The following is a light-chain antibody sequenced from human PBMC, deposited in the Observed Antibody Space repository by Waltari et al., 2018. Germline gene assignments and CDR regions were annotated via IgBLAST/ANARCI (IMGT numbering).Light chain of an antibody. Sequence: DIVMTKYPDSLAGSLGKRAPINCKSSPSVLYSSNTKKYLAWYQQKPGQPPTLLIYCASTRESGVPDRFSVSGSGTYFTLTISSLHAEDVAVYYCQQYYSTLITFCQGTRLEIK. CDR3: QQYYSTLIT. CDR1: PSVLYSSNTKKY. V-gene: IGKV4-1*01. CDR2: CAS. J-gene: IGKJ5*01.